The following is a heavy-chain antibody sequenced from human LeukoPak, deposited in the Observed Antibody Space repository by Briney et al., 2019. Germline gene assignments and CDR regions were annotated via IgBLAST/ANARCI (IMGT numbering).Heavy chain of an antibody. CDR2: ISSSSSTI. D-gene: IGHD2-2*02. V-gene: IGHV3-48*04. CDR3: AREGIVVVPAAIGPSGGYYYYMDV. J-gene: IGHJ6*03. Sequence: GGSLRLSCAASGFTFSSYSMNWVRQAPGKGLEWVSYISSSSSTIYYADSVKGRFTISRDNAKNSLYLQMNSLRAEDTAVYYCAREGIVVVPAAIGPSGGYYYYMDVWGKGTTVTVSS. CDR1: GFTFSSYS.